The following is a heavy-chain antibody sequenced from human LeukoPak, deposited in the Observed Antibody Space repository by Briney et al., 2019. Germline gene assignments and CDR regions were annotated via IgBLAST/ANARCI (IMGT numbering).Heavy chain of an antibody. D-gene: IGHD3-3*01. CDR3: ARLSDRVILGVVDP. V-gene: IGHV4-39*01. CDR2: LYGSGIT. CDR1: GGSISSSGYY. J-gene: IGHJ5*02. Sequence: SETLSLTCSVSGGSISSSGYYWVWIRQRPGQGLEWIVSLYGSGITNCNPSLRSGVSIDTYLSKIQLYLWLKSVTAAAVYEYYCARLSDRVILGVVDPWGQGTMVTVSS.